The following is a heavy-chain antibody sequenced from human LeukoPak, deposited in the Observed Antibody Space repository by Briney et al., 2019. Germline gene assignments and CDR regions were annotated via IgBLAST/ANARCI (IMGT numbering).Heavy chain of an antibody. CDR2: FDPEDGET. J-gene: IGHJ6*04. CDR3: ATDLSYGMDV. CDR1: GYTLTELS. Sequence: ASVKVSCKVSGYTLTELSMHWVRQAPGKGLEWMGGFDPEDGETIYAQKFRGRVTMTEDTSTDAAYMELSSLRSEDTAVYYCATDLSYGMDVWGKGTTVTVSS. V-gene: IGHV1-24*01.